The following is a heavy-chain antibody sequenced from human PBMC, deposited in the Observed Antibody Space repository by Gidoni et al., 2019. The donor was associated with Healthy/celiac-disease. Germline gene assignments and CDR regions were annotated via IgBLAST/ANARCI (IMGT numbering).Heavy chain of an antibody. D-gene: IGHD3-3*01. CDR1: GFTFSSYG. Sequence: QVQLVESGGGVVQPGRSLRLSCAASGFTFSSYGMHWVRQAPGKGLEWVAVISYDGSNKYYADSVKGRFTISRDNSKNTLYLQMNSLRAEDTAVYYCAKDRSDFLAYYMDVWGKGTTVTVSS. CDR2: ISYDGSNK. CDR3: AKDRSDFLAYYMDV. V-gene: IGHV3-30*18. J-gene: IGHJ6*03.